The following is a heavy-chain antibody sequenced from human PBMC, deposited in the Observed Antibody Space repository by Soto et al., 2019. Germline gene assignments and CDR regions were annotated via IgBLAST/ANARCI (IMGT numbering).Heavy chain of an antibody. CDR2: ISDSGGST. CDR3: ASLCKTPAAMKSPFDY. V-gene: IGHV3-23*01. D-gene: IGHD2-2*01. J-gene: IGHJ4*02. Sequence: EVQVLDSGGGLVQPGGSLRLSCAASGFTFSNYAMSWVRQAPGKGLEWVSTISDSGGSTYYADSVKGRFTISRDNSKNTLYLHMNSLRAEDTAVYYCASLCKTPAAMKSPFDYWGQGTLVTVSS. CDR1: GFTFSNYA.